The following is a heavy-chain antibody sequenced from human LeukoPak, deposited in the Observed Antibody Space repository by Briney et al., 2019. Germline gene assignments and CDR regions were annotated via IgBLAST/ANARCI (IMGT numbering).Heavy chain of an antibody. D-gene: IGHD5-24*01. V-gene: IGHV3-23*01. CDR2: ISGSGGST. CDR1: GFTFSSYA. Sequence: LSGGSLRLSCAASGFTFSSYAMSWVRQAPGKGLEWVSAISGSGGSTYYADSVKGRFTISRDNSKNTLYLQMNSLRAEDTAVYYCSTERDAYNNLYFDYWGQGTLVTVSS. CDR3: STERDAYNNLYFDY. J-gene: IGHJ4*02.